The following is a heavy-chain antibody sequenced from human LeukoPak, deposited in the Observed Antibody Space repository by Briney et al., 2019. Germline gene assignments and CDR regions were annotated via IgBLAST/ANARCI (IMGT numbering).Heavy chain of an antibody. CDR3: ARFGEPAHNAFDL. CDR1: GGSISGPK. V-gene: IGHV4-59*11. Sequence: PSETLSLTCNVSGGSISGPKWSWVRQPPGKGLEWVAYLFFHGGVNENPSLKGRVSISVDASKSQFSLKLTSVTAADTAMYFCARFGEPAHNAFDLWGQGTMVTVSS. D-gene: IGHD1-14*01. CDR2: LFFHGGV. J-gene: IGHJ3*01.